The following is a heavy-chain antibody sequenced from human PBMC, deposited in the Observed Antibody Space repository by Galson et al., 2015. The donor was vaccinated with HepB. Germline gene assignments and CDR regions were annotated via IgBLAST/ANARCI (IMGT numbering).Heavy chain of an antibody. Sequence: SLRLSCAASGFSFSNYFIHWVRQAPGKGLVWVSRTTNDGTYTTYADSVKGRFTISRDNAKNTLYLELNSLRVEDTAVYYCARDLDNPGHDWHFDIWGRGTLVTVAS. J-gene: IGHJ2*01. D-gene: IGHD3/OR15-3a*01. CDR2: TTNDGTYT. CDR1: GFSFSNYF. V-gene: IGHV3-74*03. CDR3: ARDLDNPGHDWHFDI.